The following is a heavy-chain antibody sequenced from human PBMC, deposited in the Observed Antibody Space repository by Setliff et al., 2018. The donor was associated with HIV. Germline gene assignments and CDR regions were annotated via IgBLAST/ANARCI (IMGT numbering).Heavy chain of an antibody. V-gene: IGHV1-2*02. Sequence: ASVKVSCKASGDTFTRYYLHWVRQAPGQGLEWMGWINPPSGATNYTQKFQGRLIMTRDTSTSTAYMELSRLTDGDTAVYYCARGAAGLDYYYYYYMDVWGKGTTVTVSS. CDR3: ARGAAGLDYYYYYYMDV. CDR2: INPPSGAT. J-gene: IGHJ6*03. D-gene: IGHD6-19*01. CDR1: GDTFTRYY.